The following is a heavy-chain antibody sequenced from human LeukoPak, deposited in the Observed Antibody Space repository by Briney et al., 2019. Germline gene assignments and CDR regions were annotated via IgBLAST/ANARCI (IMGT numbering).Heavy chain of an antibody. CDR3: ARVSVSSGWMGEYYYYYMDV. J-gene: IGHJ6*03. V-gene: IGHV4-59*01. CDR1: RGSISSYY. Sequence: SETLSLTCTVSRGSISSYYWSWIRQPPGKGLEWIGYIYYSGTTNYNPSLKSRVTISADTSKNQLSLKLRYVTAADTAVYYCARVSVSSGWMGEYYYYYMDVWGKGTTVTVSS. CDR2: IYYSGTT. D-gene: IGHD6-19*01.